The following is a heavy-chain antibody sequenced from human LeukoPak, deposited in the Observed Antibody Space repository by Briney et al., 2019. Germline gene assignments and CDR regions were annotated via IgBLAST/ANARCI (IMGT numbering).Heavy chain of an antibody. CDR2: ISYDGSNK. Sequence: GRSLRLSCAASGFTFSSYAMHWVRQAPGKGLEWVAVISYDGSNKYYADSVKGRFTISRDNSKNTLYLQMNSLRAEDTAVYYCARDGPYSGSYPDYWGQGTLVTVSS. CDR3: ARDGPYSGSYPDY. V-gene: IGHV3-30-3*01. CDR1: GFTFSSYA. D-gene: IGHD1-26*01. J-gene: IGHJ4*02.